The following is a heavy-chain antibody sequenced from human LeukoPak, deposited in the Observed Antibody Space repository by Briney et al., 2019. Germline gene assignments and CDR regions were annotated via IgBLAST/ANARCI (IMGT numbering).Heavy chain of an antibody. V-gene: IGHV3-15*01. D-gene: IGHD2-15*01. CDR3: TAHPIAAPSE. J-gene: IGHJ4*02. Sequence: GGSLRLSCAASGVSFNNAWMTWVRQAPGKGLEWVGLIKSKTEGGKTAYAAPVKGRFTISRDDSKNMLYLQMNRLKTADIAVNYCTAHPIAAPSEWGQGTLVTVPS. CDR1: GVSFNNAW. CDR2: IKSKTEGGKT.